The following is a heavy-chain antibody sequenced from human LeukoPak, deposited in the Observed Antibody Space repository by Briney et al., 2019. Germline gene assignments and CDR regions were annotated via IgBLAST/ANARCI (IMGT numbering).Heavy chain of an antibody. J-gene: IGHJ4*02. Sequence: ASVTVSCKASGYTFTGYYMHWVRQAPGQGLEWMGWINPNSGGTNYAQKFQGWVTMTRDTSISTAYMELSRLRSDDTAVYYCARSQYSSSWLDYWGQGTLVTVSS. CDR3: ARSQYSSSWLDY. V-gene: IGHV1-2*04. D-gene: IGHD6-13*01. CDR2: INPNSGGT. CDR1: GYTFTGYY.